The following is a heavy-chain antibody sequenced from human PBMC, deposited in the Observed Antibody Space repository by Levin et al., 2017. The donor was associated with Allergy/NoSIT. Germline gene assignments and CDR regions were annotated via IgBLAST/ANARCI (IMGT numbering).Heavy chain of an antibody. D-gene: IGHD4-17*01. V-gene: IGHV3-64D*06. CDR2: ISNNGGRT. J-gene: IGHJ4*02. Sequence: PGGSLRLSCSASGFTFNKNTMQWVRQAPGKGLEHVSAISNNGGRTYYTDSVKGRFTISRDSSKNTLYLQMSSLRPEDTAMYFCVKNGDYGELGYWGQGTLVTVSS. CDR1: GFTFNKNT. CDR3: VKNGDYGELGY.